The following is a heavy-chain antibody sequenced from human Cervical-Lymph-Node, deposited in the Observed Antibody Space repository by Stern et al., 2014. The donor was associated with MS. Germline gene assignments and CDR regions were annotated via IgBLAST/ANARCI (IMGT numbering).Heavy chain of an antibody. CDR3: AKGDSSSPLEY. CDR1: GFTFSSYG. D-gene: IGHD6-6*01. Sequence: VQLVESGGGVVQPGRSLRLSCAASGFTFSSYGIHWVRQTPGKGLEWVAVIWYDGGSKYYADSLQGRFTISRDNSENTVYLQMNSLRAEDTAVYYCAKGDSSSPLEYWGQGTLVTVSS. CDR2: IWYDGGSK. J-gene: IGHJ4*02. V-gene: IGHV3-33*06.